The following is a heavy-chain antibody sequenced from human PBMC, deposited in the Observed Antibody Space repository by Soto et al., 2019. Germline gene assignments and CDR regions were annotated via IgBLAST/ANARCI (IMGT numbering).Heavy chain of an antibody. CDR1: GESISSGGYY. Sequence: QVQLQESGPGLVKPSQTLSLTCTVSGESISSGGYYWSWIRQHPGKGLERIGYIYDIGSAYYNPSLKSRVSISMDTSKNQFAMRLSSVTAADTAVYYCARASSSSSAIDYWGQGTLSTVSS. D-gene: IGHD6-6*01. CDR2: IYDIGSA. V-gene: IGHV4-31*03. J-gene: IGHJ4*02. CDR3: ARASSSSSAIDY.